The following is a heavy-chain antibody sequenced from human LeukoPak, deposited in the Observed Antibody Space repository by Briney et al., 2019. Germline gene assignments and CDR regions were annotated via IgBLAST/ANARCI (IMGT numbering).Heavy chain of an antibody. Sequence: GGSLRLSCAASEFTFVRYAMKWVRQAPGEGVERVSYISSSSFKIGYADSVKVRFTISRDNSKNSLYRQMDSLRVEYTAVYYCVRDPSYVISWYYYRNLWGKGTTVSVSS. CDR1: EFTFVRYA. V-gene: IGHV3-48*04. CDR3: VRDPSYVISWYYYRNL. D-gene: IGHD6-13*01. CDR2: ISSSSFKI. J-gene: IGHJ6*03.